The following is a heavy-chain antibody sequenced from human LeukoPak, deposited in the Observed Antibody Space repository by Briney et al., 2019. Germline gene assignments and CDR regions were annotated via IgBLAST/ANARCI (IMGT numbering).Heavy chain of an antibody. CDR1: GYSFTSYW. D-gene: IGHD1-26*01. V-gene: IGHV5-51*01. Sequence: GASLKISCKGSGYSFTSYWIGWVRQMPGKGLEWMGIIYPGDSDTRYSPSFQGQVTISADKSISTAYLQWSSLKASDTAMYYCARHGASGSYYYYYGMDVWGQGTTVTVSS. J-gene: IGHJ6*02. CDR2: IYPGDSDT. CDR3: ARHGASGSYYYYYGMDV.